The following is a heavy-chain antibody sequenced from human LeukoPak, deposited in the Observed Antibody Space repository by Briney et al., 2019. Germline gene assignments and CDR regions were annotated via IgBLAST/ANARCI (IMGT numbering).Heavy chain of an antibody. CDR3: ARDGYCSSTSCSGNWFDP. D-gene: IGHD2-2*01. V-gene: IGHV1-69*05. J-gene: IGHJ5*02. CDR1: GYTFTGYY. CDR2: IIPIFGTA. Sequence: GASVKVSCKASGYTFTGYYMHWVRQAPGQGLEWMGGIIPIFGTANYAQKFQGRVTITTDESTSTAYMELSSLRSEDTAVYYCARDGYCSSTSCSGNWFDPWGQGTLVTVSS.